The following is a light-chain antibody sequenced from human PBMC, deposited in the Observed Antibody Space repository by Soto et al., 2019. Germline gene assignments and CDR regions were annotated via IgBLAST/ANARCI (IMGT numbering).Light chain of an antibody. CDR2: LGS. CDR1: QSLLHSNGYNY. Sequence: DIVMTQSPLSLPVTPGKPASISCRSSQSLLHSNGYNYLDWYLQKPGQSPQLLIYLGSNRASGVPDRFSGSGSGTDFTLKISRVEAEDVGVYYCMQALQTSITFGQGTRLEIK. J-gene: IGKJ5*01. CDR3: MQALQTSIT. V-gene: IGKV2-28*01.